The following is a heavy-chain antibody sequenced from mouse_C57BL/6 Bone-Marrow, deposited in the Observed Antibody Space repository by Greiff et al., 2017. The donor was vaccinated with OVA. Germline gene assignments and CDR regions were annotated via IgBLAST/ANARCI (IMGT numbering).Heavy chain of an antibody. CDR2: INPGSGGT. Sequence: VKLMESGAELVRPGTSVKVSCKASGYAFTNYLIEWVKQRPGQGLEWIGVINPGSGGTNYNEKFKGKATLTADKSSSTAYMQLSSLTSEDSAVYFCVRARGQLRLRDAMDYWGQGTSVTVSS. J-gene: IGHJ4*01. CDR1: GYAFTNYL. CDR3: VRARGQLRLRDAMDY. D-gene: IGHD3-2*02. V-gene: IGHV1-54*01.